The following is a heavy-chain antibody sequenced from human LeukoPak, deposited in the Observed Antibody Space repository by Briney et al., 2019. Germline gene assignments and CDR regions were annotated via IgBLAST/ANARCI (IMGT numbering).Heavy chain of an antibody. J-gene: IGHJ4*02. CDR2: ISSSGNT. D-gene: IGHD6-13*01. CDR1: GFTFSRSA. CDR3: VKGRISEDGLDF. Sequence: GGSLRLSCAASGFTFSRSAMTWVRQTPGKGLDWVSSISSSGNTYYADSVKGRFTISRDNSKNMLYLQMNSLRAEGTAVYYCVKGRISEDGLDFWGQGTLATVSS. V-gene: IGHV3-23*01.